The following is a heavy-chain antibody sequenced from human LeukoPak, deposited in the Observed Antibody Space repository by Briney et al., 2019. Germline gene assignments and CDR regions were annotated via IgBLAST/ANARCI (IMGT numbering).Heavy chain of an antibody. D-gene: IGHD6-19*01. Sequence: GASVKVSCKASGYTFASYDISWVRQAPGQGLECMGWISAYNGNTNYAQKFQGRVTMTTDTSTSTAYMELRSLRSDDTAVYYCARVPGYSSGWYLIDYWGQGTLVTVSS. CDR1: GYTFASYD. J-gene: IGHJ4*02. CDR3: ARVPGYSSGWYLIDY. CDR2: ISAYNGNT. V-gene: IGHV1-18*01.